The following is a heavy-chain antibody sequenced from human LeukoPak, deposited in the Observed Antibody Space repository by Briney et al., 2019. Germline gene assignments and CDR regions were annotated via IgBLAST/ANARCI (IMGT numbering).Heavy chain of an antibody. CDR1: GFTFSSYW. D-gene: IGHD3-10*01. CDR2: IKEDGSEK. V-gene: IGHV3-7*01. J-gene: IGHJ4*02. CDR3: ARADYYGSGSYYWK. Sequence: PGGSLRLSCAASGFTFSSYWMSWVRQALGKGLEWVANIKEDGSEKYYVDSVKGRFTISRDNAKNSLYLQMNSLRAEDTAVYYCARADYYGSGSYYWKWGQGTLVTVSS.